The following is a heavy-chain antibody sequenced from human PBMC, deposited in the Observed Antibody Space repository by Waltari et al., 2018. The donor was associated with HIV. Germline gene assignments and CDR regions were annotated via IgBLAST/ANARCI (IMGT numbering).Heavy chain of an antibody. J-gene: IGHJ6*02. Sequence: VQLVESGGDLAQPGGSLRLSGVAPGFTFSNYWMHWVRQVPGKRLVWVARINTDETIRTYAENVKGRFTISRDNGKNTLYLQMNSLRVEDTAVYYCVSSGLDVWGQGTTVNVSS. CDR3: VSSGLDV. CDR1: GFTFSNYW. V-gene: IGHV3-74*01. CDR2: INTDETIR.